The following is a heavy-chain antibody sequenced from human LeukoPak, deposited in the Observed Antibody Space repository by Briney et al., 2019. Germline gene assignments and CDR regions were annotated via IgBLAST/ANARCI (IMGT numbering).Heavy chain of an antibody. D-gene: IGHD3-22*01. CDR3: ARDRYYYDSSGSPLDY. Sequence: ASVKVSCKTSGYTFTDYGIHWVRQAPGQRLQWMGWINAGNGKTKYSQEFQGRVTISRDTSATTAYMYLTSLRSEDMAVYYCARDRYYYDSSGSPLDYWGQGTLVTVSS. CDR2: INAGNGKT. CDR1: GYTFTDYG. V-gene: IGHV1-3*03. J-gene: IGHJ4*02.